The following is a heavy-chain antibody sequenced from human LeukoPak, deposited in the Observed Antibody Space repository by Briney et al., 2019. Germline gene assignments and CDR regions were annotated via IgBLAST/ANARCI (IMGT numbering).Heavy chain of an antibody. D-gene: IGHD3-9*01. V-gene: IGHV3-21*01. CDR3: ARGQSHLRYFDWFNPNDAFDI. CDR1: GFTFSSYS. J-gene: IGHJ3*02. CDR2: ISSSSSYI. Sequence: PGGSLRLSCAASGFTFSSYSMNWVRQAPGKGLEWVSSISSSSSYIYYADSVKGRFTISRDNAKNSLYLQMNSLRAEDTAVYYCARGQSHLRYFDWFNPNDAFDIWGQGTMVTVSS.